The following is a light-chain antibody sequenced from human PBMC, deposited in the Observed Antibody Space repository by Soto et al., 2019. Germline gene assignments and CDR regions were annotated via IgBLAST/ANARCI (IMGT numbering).Light chain of an antibody. V-gene: IGKV1-27*01. CDR3: QKYNSARWT. J-gene: IGKJ1*01. Sequence: DIQMTQSPSSLSASVEDGVTITCRASQGISNSLAWYQQKPGKVPKLLIYAASTLHSGVPSRFSGSGSATDFTLTISSLQPEEVATYYCQKYNSARWTFGQGTKVE. CDR1: QGISNS. CDR2: AAS.